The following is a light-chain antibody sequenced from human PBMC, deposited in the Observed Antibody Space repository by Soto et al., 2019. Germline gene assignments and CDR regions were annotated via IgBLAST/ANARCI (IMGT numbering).Light chain of an antibody. CDR2: GAS. Sequence: EIVMTQSPATLSVSPGERATLSCRASQSVSSNLAWYQQKPGQAPRLLIYGASTRATGIPARFSGSGSGTEFTLTISSLQSEDFAVYYCQLYNNWPRTFGQGTKVEI. CDR3: QLYNNWPRT. CDR1: QSVSSN. J-gene: IGKJ1*01. V-gene: IGKV3-15*01.